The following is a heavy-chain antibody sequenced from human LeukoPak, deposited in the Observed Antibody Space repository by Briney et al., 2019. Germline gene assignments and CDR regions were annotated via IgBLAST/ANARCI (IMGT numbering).Heavy chain of an antibody. CDR2: TNWDGGRT. CDR1: GFTFDDYA. Sequence: GGSLRLSCAASGFTFDDYAMSWVRQTPGKGLEWVSGTNWDGGRTGYADSVRGRFTISRDNAKNSLYLQMNSLRVEDTAMYYCAKETVVARGAFDYWGQGTLVTVSS. V-gene: IGHV3-20*04. CDR3: AKETVVARGAFDY. J-gene: IGHJ4*02. D-gene: IGHD3-22*01.